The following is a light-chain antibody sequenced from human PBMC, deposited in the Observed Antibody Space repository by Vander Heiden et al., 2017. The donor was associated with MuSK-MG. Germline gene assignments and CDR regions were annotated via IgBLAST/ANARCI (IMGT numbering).Light chain of an antibody. CDR3: ETWDSSLSAVL. Sequence: QSVLTQPPSVSAAPGRKVTISCSGSDSNIGNNYVSWYRQFPGTAPKLLIFDNDKRPSGIPDRFSGSKSGTSATLGITELQTADEADYYCETWDSSLSAVLFGGGTKLTVL. J-gene: IGLJ2*01. CDR1: DSNIGNNY. CDR2: DND. V-gene: IGLV1-51*01.